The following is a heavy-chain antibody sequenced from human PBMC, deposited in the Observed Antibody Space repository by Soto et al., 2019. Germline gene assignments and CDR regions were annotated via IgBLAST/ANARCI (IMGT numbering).Heavy chain of an antibody. CDR3: AHRAFGGWSKQTERNDFDY. Sequence: QITLKESGPTLVKPTQTLTLTCTFSGFSLSTSGVGVGWIRQPPGKALEWLALIYWNDDKRYSPSLKSRLTITKDTSKYQVVLTMTNMDPVDTATYYCAHRAFGGWSKQTERNDFDYWGQGTLVTVSS. J-gene: IGHJ4*02. CDR2: IYWNDDK. V-gene: IGHV2-5*01. D-gene: IGHD6-19*01. CDR1: GFSLSTSGVG.